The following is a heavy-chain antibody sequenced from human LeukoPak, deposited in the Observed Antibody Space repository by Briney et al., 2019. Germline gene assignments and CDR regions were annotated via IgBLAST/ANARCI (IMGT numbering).Heavy chain of an antibody. CDR1: GFTFSSYA. V-gene: IGHV3-30*04. D-gene: IGHD3-16*01. J-gene: IGHJ4*02. CDR3: AKPFGGDFDY. Sequence: GGSLRLSCAASGFTFSSYAMHWVRQAPGKGLEWVAVISYDGSNKYYADSVKGRFTISRDNSKNTLYLQMNSLRAEDTAVYYCAKPFGGDFDYWGQGTLVTVSS. CDR2: ISYDGSNK.